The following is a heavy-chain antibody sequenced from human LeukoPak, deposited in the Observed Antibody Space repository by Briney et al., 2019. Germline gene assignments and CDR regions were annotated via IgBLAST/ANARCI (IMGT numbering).Heavy chain of an antibody. V-gene: IGHV4-31*03. CDR1: GGSISSGGYY. CDR2: IYYSGST. J-gene: IGHJ5*02. Sequence: SETLSLTCTVSGGSISSGGYYWSWIRQHPGKGLEWIGYIYYSGSTYYNPSLKSRVTISVDTSKNQFSLKWYSVTAADTGLYYCAKNGQRGFSFDPWGQGTLVIVAS. D-gene: IGHD2-8*01. CDR3: AKNGQRGFSFDP.